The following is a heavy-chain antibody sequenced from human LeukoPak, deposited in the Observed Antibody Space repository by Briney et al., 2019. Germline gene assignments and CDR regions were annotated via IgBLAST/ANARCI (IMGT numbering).Heavy chain of an antibody. CDR2: IYYSGST. D-gene: IGHD5-12*01. CDR1: GGSISSYY. Sequence: SETLSVTCTVSGGSISSYYWSWIRQPPGKGLEWIGYIYYSGSTNYKPSLKSRVTISVDTSKNQFSLKLSSVTAADTAVYYCARHKGLATIRGWFDPWGQGTLVTVSS. V-gene: IGHV4-59*01. CDR3: ARHKGLATIRGWFDP. J-gene: IGHJ5*02.